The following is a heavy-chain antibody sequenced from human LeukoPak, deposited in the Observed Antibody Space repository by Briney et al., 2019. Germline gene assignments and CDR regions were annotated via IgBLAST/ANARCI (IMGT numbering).Heavy chain of an antibody. CDR3: ARGHCTGATCCSVY. CDR1: GFTFSSFR. D-gene: IGHD2-8*02. V-gene: IGHV3-64D*09. Sequence: GGSLRLSCSASGFTFSSFRMHWVRQAPGKGLEYVSAISDSGGTTYYADSVKGRFTISRDNSKNTLYLQMSSLRVENTAVYYCARGHCTGATCCSVYWGQGILVTVSS. J-gene: IGHJ4*02. CDR2: ISDSGGTT.